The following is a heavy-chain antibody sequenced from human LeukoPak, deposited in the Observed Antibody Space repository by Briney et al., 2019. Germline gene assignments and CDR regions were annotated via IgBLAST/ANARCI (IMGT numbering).Heavy chain of an antibody. Sequence: GASVKVSCQASGYTFTSYDITWVRQATGQGREWMGWLYHNSGNTGYAQKFQDKVTMTRNTSISTAHMELSSLRSEDTAVYYWARGCRDSGQFDYWGQGNLVTVSS. CDR1: GYTFTSYD. V-gene: IGHV1-8*01. J-gene: IGHJ4*02. CDR2: LYHNSGNT. D-gene: IGHD6-25*01. CDR3: ARGCRDSGQFDY.